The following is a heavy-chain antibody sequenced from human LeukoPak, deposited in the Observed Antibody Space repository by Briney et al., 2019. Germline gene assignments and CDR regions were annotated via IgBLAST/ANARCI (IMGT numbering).Heavy chain of an antibody. Sequence: GGSLRLSCAASGFTFSNYWMHWVRQAPGKGLVRVSRINSDGSSTRDADSVKGRFTISRANAKNTLYLQMNSLRAEDTAVYYCARASSYSSGYDYWGQGTLVTVSS. D-gene: IGHD6-19*01. CDR1: GFTFSNYW. V-gene: IGHV3-74*01. CDR3: ARASSYSSGYDY. J-gene: IGHJ4*02. CDR2: INSDGSST.